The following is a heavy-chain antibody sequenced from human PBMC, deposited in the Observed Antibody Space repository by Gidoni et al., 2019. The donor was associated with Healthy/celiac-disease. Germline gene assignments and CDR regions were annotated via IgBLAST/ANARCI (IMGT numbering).Heavy chain of an antibody. CDR1: GGYLSSYY. Sequence: QVQLPASGPGLVKPSETLSLTCTVSGGYLSSYYWSWIRQPPGKGLEWIGYIYYSGSTNYNPSLKSRVTISVDTSKNQFSLKLSSVTAADTAVYYCARGDYDILTGYVWYFDLWGRGTLVTVSS. CDR2: IYYSGST. J-gene: IGHJ2*01. V-gene: IGHV4-59*01. D-gene: IGHD3-9*01. CDR3: ARGDYDILTGYVWYFDL.